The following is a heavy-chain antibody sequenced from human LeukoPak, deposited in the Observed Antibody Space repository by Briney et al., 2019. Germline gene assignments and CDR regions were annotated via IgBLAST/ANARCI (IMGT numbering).Heavy chain of an antibody. CDR2: ISWNSGSI. Sequence: PGGSLRLSCAASGFTFDDYAMHWVRQAPGKGLEWVSGISWNSGSIGYADSVKGRFTISRDNAKNSLYLQMNSLRAEDTALYYCAKDRLWFGELFDAFDIWGQGTMVTVSS. D-gene: IGHD3-10*01. V-gene: IGHV3-9*01. CDR3: AKDRLWFGELFDAFDI. CDR1: GFTFDDYA. J-gene: IGHJ3*02.